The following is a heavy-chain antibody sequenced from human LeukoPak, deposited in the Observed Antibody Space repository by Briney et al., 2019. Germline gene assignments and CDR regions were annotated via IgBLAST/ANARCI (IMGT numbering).Heavy chain of an antibody. D-gene: IGHD6-13*01. CDR2: ISSSSSYI. CDR1: GFTFSSYG. Sequence: GGSLRLSCAASGFTFSSYGMHWVRQAPGKGLEWVSSISSSSSYIYYADSVKGRFTISRDNAKNSLYLQMNSLRAEDTAVYYCAREQQQLFDYWGQGTLVTVSS. J-gene: IGHJ4*02. V-gene: IGHV3-21*01. CDR3: AREQQQLFDY.